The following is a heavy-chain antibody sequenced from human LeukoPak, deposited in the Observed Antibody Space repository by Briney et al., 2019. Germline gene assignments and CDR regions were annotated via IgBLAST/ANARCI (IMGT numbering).Heavy chain of an antibody. CDR2: ISSSSSTI. D-gene: IGHD6-13*01. Sequence: GGSLRLSCAASGFTFSGYSMNWVRQAPGKGLEWVAYISSSSSTIYYADSVKGRFTISRDNAKNSLYLQMNSLRAEDTAVYYCARGRGIAPNYYYYMDVWGKGTTVTVSS. CDR1: GFTFSGYS. V-gene: IGHV3-48*04. CDR3: ARGRGIAPNYYYYMDV. J-gene: IGHJ6*03.